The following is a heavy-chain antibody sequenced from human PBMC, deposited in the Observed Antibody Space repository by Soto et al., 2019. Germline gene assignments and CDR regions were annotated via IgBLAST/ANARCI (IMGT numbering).Heavy chain of an antibody. V-gene: IGHV3-23*01. CDR1: GFTFSTYA. CDR3: ARPRGYGVFDAYDI. D-gene: IGHD4-17*01. CDR2: ISGSGDST. J-gene: IGHJ3*02. Sequence: GGSLRLSCAASGFTFSTYAMSWVRQAPGKGLEWVSAISGSGDSTYSADSVRGRFTISRDNSINTLYLQMNNLGYEDTAVYYCARPRGYGVFDAYDIRGQGTMVTVSS.